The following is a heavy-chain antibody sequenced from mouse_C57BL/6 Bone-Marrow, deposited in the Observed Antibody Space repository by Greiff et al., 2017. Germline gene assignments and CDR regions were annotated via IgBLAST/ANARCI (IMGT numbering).Heavy chain of an antibody. CDR3: ERSGRRITNYFDY. J-gene: IGHJ2*01. Sequence: QVQLQQPGAELVMPGASVKLSCKASGYTFTSYWMHWVKQRPGQGLEWIGEIDPSDSYTNYNQKFKGKSTLTVDKSSSTAYMQLSSLTSDDSEVYYCERSGRRITNYFDYWGQGTTLTGSS. D-gene: IGHD1-1*01. CDR1: GYTFTSYW. CDR2: IDPSDSYT. V-gene: IGHV1-69*01.